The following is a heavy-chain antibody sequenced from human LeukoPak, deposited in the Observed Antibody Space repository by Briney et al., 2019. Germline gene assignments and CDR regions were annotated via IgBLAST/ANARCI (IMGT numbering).Heavy chain of an antibody. D-gene: IGHD5-18*01. CDR2: MQSTGNS. Sequence: SETLSLTCTVSGGSISTYHWNWIRKSPGKGLEWIGYMQSTGNSDYNPSLKSRVTMSVDMSRNQIVLNLSSVTAADTAVYFCARDKQHSYGRYFDHWGQGTLVTVSS. J-gene: IGHJ4*02. CDR1: GGSISTYH. CDR3: ARDKQHSYGRYFDH. V-gene: IGHV4-59*01.